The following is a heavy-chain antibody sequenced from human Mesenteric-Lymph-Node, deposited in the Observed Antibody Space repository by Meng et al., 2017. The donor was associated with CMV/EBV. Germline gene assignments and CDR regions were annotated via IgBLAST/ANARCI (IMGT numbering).Heavy chain of an antibody. CDR3: AKSRSSTPGIVDD. Sequence: VQRPESGPGLVKPSETLSLTCIVSGVSVTSGAYHWSWIRQSPGKGLEWIGYIYGTGITIYNPSLKSRVTILLETSKNQFSLKLNSVTTADTAVYYCAKSRSSTPGIVDDWGQGTLVTVSS. V-gene: IGHV4-61*08. D-gene: IGHD2/OR15-2a*01. CDR2: IYGTGIT. J-gene: IGHJ4*02. CDR1: GVSVTSGAYH.